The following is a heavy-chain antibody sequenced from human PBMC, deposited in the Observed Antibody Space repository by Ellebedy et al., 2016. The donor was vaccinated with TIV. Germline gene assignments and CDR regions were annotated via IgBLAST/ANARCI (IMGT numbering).Heavy chain of an antibody. Sequence: MPSETLSLTCTVSGGSISNTNWGSWVRQPPGKGLEWIGEISHSGSTNYSPSLKRRVTISVDRSKNRFSLKLSSVTAADTAVYYCVRNFDYWGQGTLVSVSS. CDR3: VRNFDY. CDR2: ISHSGST. CDR1: GGSISNTNW. J-gene: IGHJ4*02. V-gene: IGHV4-4*02.